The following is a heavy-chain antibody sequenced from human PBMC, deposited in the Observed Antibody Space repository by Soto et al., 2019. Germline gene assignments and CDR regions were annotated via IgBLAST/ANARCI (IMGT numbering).Heavy chain of an antibody. Sequence: GGSLRLSCAASGFTFSRYVTHWVRQAPGKGLEWVPVIWYDGSNKYYADSVKGRFTISRDNSKNTLYLQMNSLRAEDTAVYYCARGWGVAAAGIDYWGQGTLVTVSS. D-gene: IGHD6-13*01. CDR2: IWYDGSNK. V-gene: IGHV3-33*01. CDR1: GFTFSRYV. CDR3: ARGWGVAAAGIDY. J-gene: IGHJ4*02.